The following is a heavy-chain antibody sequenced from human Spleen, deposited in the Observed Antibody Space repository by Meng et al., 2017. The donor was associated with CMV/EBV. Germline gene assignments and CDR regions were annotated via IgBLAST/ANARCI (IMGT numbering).Heavy chain of an antibody. CDR1: GFTFSSTP. V-gene: IGHV3-30*04. D-gene: IGHD3-3*01. CDR2: ISYDAKDK. CDR3: ARAPAGGFWSAYYRDYFYYGMDV. J-gene: IGHJ6*02. Sequence: GESLKISCAASGFTFSSTPMHWVRQAPGKGLEWVAFISYDAKDKFYADSVRGRFTISRDNSKNTLWLQMNSLRVEDTAVYFCARAPAGGFWSAYYRDYFYYGMDVWGQGTTVTVSS.